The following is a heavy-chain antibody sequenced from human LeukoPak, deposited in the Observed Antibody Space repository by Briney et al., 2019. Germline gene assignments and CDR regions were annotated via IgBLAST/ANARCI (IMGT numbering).Heavy chain of an antibody. Sequence: PAESLRLSCAAYGFTFSSYGMHWVRQPPGKGLEWVTAIPYDGSNKYYADSVKGRFTISRGNSKNTRYVQMNSLRAEDTAVYYCAKEGYSRGYYSYYYMDAWGKGTTVTVSS. J-gene: IGHJ6*03. D-gene: IGHD6-13*01. CDR1: GFTFSSYG. CDR2: IPYDGSNK. V-gene: IGHV3-30*04. CDR3: AKEGYSRGYYSYYYMDA.